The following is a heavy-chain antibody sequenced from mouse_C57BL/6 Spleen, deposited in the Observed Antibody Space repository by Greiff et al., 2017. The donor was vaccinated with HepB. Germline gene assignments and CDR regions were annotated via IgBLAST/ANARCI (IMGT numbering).Heavy chain of an antibody. D-gene: IGHD1-1*01. CDR2: ISDGGSYT. J-gene: IGHJ3*01. CDR3: ARDNYGSSFWFAY. V-gene: IGHV5-4*01. CDR1: GFTFSSYA. Sequence: EVQRVESGGGLVKPGGSLKLSCAASGFTFSSYAMSWVRQTPEKRLEWVATISDGGSYTYYPDNVKGRFTISIDNAKNNLYLQMSHLKSEDTAMYYCARDNYGSSFWFAYWGQGTLVTVSA.